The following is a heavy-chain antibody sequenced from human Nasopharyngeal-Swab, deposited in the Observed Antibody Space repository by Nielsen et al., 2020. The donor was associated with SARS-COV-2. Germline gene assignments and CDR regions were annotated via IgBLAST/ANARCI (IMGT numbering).Heavy chain of an antibody. CDR3: ARVARYEEDY. D-gene: IGHD1-14*01. Sequence: GESLKISCAASGFTFSDYYMSWIRQAPGKGPEWVSYISSSSSYTNYADSVKGRFTISRDNAKNSLYLQMSSLRAEDTAVYYCARVARYEEDYWGQGTLVTVSS. CDR2: ISSSSSYT. V-gene: IGHV3-11*06. J-gene: IGHJ4*02. CDR1: GFTFSDYY.